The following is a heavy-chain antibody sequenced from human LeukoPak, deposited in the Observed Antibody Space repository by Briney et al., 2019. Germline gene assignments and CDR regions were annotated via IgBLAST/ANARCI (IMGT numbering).Heavy chain of an antibody. V-gene: IGHV3-66*01. CDR2: IYSGGST. D-gene: IGHD5-18*01. CDR3: ARDVGTAMGGGRDY. J-gene: IGHJ4*02. CDR1: GFTVSSNY. Sequence: PGGSLRLSCAASGFTVSSNYMSWVRQAPGKGLGWVSVIYSGGSTYYADSVKGRFTISRDNSKNTLYLQMNRQRAEDTAVYYCARDVGTAMGGGRDYWGQGTLVTVSS.